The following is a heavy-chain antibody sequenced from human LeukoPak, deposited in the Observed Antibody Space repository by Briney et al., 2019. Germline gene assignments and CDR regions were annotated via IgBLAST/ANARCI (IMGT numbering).Heavy chain of an antibody. CDR3: ARDFLECSRASCLNWFDP. CDR2: IHYSGST. J-gene: IGHJ5*02. CDR1: GGSISSDF. D-gene: IGHD2-2*01. V-gene: IGHV4-59*01. Sequence: SETLSLTCTVAGGSISSDFGTWIRQPPGKGLEWIGYIHYSGSTNYNPSLKSRVTISVDTSKNQFSRKLSSVTAADTAVYYCARDFLECSRASCLNWFDPWGQGTLVTVSS.